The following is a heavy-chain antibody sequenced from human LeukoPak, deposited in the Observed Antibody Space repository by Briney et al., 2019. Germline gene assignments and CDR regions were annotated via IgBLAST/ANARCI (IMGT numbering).Heavy chain of an antibody. CDR2: INQSGST. CDR1: GGSFSGYY. J-gene: IGHJ4*02. Sequence: TSETLSLTCGVYGGSFSGYYWSWIRQPPGRGLEWIGEINQSGSTNYNPSLRSRVIISVDTSRNQFSLKLSSVTAADTGVYYCATKYSVAVAANPPYFDYWGQGTLVTVSS. CDR3: ATKYSVAVAANPPYFDY. D-gene: IGHD6-19*01. V-gene: IGHV4-34*01.